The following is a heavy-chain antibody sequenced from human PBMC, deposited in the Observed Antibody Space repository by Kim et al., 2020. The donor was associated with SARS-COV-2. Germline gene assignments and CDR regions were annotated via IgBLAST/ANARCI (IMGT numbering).Heavy chain of an antibody. CDR3: ARGPHPQENYYYYMDV. Sequence: GGSLRLSCAASGFTVSSNYMSWVRQAPGKGLEWVSVIYSGGSTYYADSVKGRFTISRHNSKNTLYLQMNSLRAEDTAVYYCARGPHPQENYYYYMDVWGKGTTVTVSS. V-gene: IGHV3-53*04. J-gene: IGHJ6*03. CDR2: IYSGGST. CDR1: GFTVSSNY.